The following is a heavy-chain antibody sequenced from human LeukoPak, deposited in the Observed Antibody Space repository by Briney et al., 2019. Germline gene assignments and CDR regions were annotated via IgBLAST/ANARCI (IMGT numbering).Heavy chain of an antibody. CDR1: GGSISSYY. J-gene: IGHJ4*02. CDR2: IYYSGST. CDR3: ARYYGTYFDY. D-gene: IGHD4-17*01. Sequence: NTSETLSLTCTVSGGSISSYYWSWIRQPPGKGLEWIGYIYYSGSTNYNPSLKSRVTISVDTSKNQFSLKRSSVTAADTAVYYCARYYGTYFDYWGQGTLVTVSS. V-gene: IGHV4-59*01.